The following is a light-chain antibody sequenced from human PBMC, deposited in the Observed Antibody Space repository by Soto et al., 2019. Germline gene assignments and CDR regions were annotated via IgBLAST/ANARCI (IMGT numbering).Light chain of an antibody. J-gene: IGKJ3*01. Sequence: EIVLTQSPGTLSLSPGERATLSCRASQSVSSSYLAWYQQKVGQAPRLLIYGASVRATGIPDRFSGSGSGTDFTLTITRPEPEDFAVYFCQQYGSSPTFGPGTKVDIK. CDR2: GAS. CDR3: QQYGSSPT. V-gene: IGKV3-20*01. CDR1: QSVSSSY.